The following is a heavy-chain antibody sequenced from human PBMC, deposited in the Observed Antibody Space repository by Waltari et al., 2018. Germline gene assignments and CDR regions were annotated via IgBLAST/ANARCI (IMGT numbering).Heavy chain of an antibody. CDR1: GGSFSGYY. J-gene: IGHJ6*03. Sequence: QVQLQQWGAGLLKPSETLSLTFAVFGGSFSGYYWSWIRQPPGKGLEWIGEINHSGSTSYNPSLKSRVTISVDTSKNQFSLKLSSVTAADTAVYYWARGVYYYYYMGVWGKGTTVTVSS. V-gene: IGHV4-34*01. CDR3: ARGVYYYYYMGV. CDR2: INHSGST.